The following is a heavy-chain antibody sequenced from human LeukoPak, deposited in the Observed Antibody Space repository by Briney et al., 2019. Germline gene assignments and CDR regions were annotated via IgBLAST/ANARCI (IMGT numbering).Heavy chain of an antibody. CDR3: TRDIVWLQLQD. CDR1: GFSFPGYW. CDR2: IGKDGSEK. V-gene: IGHV3-7*01. J-gene: IGHJ4*02. Sequence: GGSLRLSCSASGFSFPGYWLVWLRQAPGKGLEWVASIGKDGSEKDYADSVKDRFIISRDNARNLLYLQMNSLGVQDTGTYFCTRDIVWLQLQDWGQGALVTVSS. D-gene: IGHD2-21*01.